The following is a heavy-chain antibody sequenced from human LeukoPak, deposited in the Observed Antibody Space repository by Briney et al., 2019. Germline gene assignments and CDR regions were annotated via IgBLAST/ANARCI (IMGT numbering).Heavy chain of an antibody. CDR1: GFTFSNAW. D-gene: IGHD3-3*01. CDR3: TTDTRFLEWLLHGLDAFDI. J-gene: IGHJ3*02. V-gene: IGHV3-15*01. CDR2: IKSKTDGGTT. Sequence: KSGGSLRLSCAASGFTFSNAWMSWVRQAPGKGLEWVGRIKSKTDGGTTDYAAPVKGRFTISRDDSKNTLHLQMNSLKTEDTALYYCTTDTRFLEWLLHGLDAFDIWGQGTMVTVSS.